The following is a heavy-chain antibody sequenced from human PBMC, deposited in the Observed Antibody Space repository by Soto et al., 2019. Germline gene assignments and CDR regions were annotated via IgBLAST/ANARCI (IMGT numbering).Heavy chain of an antibody. Sequence: PSETLRLSCAASGFTFSSYSMNWVRQAPGKGLEWVSSISSSSSYIYYADSVKGRFTISRDNAKNSLYLQMNSLRAEDTAVYYCARPLPYYDILTGYYDWGQGTLVTVSS. D-gene: IGHD3-9*01. CDR2: ISSSSSYI. V-gene: IGHV3-21*01. CDR3: ARPLPYYDILTGYYD. J-gene: IGHJ4*02. CDR1: GFTFSSYS.